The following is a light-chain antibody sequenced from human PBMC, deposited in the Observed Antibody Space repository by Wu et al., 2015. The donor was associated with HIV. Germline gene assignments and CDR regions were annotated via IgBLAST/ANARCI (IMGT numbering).Light chain of an antibody. Sequence: EIVLTQSPGTLSLSPGESVTLSCRASQSVSNYQLTWYQLKPGQPPRLLIYDASKRAPGIPARFSGSGSGTDFTLTISRVETEDFAVYYCQQRRNWPPITFGQGTRLDIK. V-gene: IGKV3-11*01. CDR2: DAS. J-gene: IGKJ5*01. CDR1: QSVSNY. CDR3: QQRRNWPPIT.